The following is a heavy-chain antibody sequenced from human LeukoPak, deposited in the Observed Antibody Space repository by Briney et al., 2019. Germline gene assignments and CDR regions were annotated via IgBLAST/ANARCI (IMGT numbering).Heavy chain of an antibody. J-gene: IGHJ4*02. CDR1: GGSVSGYY. V-gene: IGHV4-59*08. CDR2: IYYSGNT. Sequence: SETLSLTCTVSGGSVSGYYWSWIRQPPGKGLEWIGYIYYSGNTKYNPSLKSRVTMSVDTSKNQFSLGLSSVTAADTAVYYCARHNYYDSSGYYPLGYWGQGTLVTVSS. D-gene: IGHD3-22*01. CDR3: ARHNYYDSSGYYPLGY.